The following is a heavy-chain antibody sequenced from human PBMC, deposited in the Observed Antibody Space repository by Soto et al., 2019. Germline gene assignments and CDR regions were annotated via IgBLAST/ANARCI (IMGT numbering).Heavy chain of an antibody. V-gene: IGHV1-3*01. Sequence: IQLVQSGTEVKKPGASVTLSCKASGFTFRNYVIHWVRQAPGQRPEGMGWINAAYGNTKYSQTFQCRLTFSSDNSASIGFMDLGGLRSEDTAVYYCASCPGEWSLREERPCLFFDYWGQGTLVTVSS. CDR2: INAAYGNT. CDR3: ASCPGEWSLREERPCLFFDY. J-gene: IGHJ4*02. D-gene: IGHD3-3*01. CDR1: GFTFRNYV.